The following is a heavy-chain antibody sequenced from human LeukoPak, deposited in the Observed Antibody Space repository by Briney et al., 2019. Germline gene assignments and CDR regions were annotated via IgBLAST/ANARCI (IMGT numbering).Heavy chain of an antibody. CDR2: IYSGGST. CDR3: ARDHPMVRGVIGY. J-gene: IGHJ4*02. V-gene: IGHV3-66*01. D-gene: IGHD3-10*01. Sequence: GGSLRLSCVASGFTFSSYWMHWVRQAPGKGLEWVSVIYSGGSTYYADSVKGRFTISRDNSKNTLYLQMNSLRAEDTAVYYCARDHPMVRGVIGYWGQGTLVTVSS. CDR1: GFTFSSYW.